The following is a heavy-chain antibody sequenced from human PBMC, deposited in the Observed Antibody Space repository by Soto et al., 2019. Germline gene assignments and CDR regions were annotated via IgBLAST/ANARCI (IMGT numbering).Heavy chain of an antibody. Sequence: QVQLQQWGAGLLKPSETLSLTCAVYGGSFSGYYWSWIRQPPGKGLEWIGEINHSGSTNYNPSLKSRGTISVDTSTNQFSLKLSSVTAADTAVYYCARGRKGSGWYYYYYGMDVWGQGTTVTVSS. J-gene: IGHJ6*02. D-gene: IGHD6-19*01. CDR3: ARGRKGSGWYYYYYGMDV. CDR2: INHSGST. CDR1: GGSFSGYY. V-gene: IGHV4-34*01.